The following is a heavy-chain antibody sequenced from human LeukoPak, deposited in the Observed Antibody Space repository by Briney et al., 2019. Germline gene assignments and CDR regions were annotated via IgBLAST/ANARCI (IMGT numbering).Heavy chain of an antibody. CDR2: IVVGSGNT. J-gene: IGHJ3*01. Sequence: SVKVSCKASGFTFTSSAVQWVRQARGQRPEWIGWIVVGSGNTNYAQKFQERVTITRDMSTSTVYMELGSLRSEDTAVYYCAAEGRPTVVTFRKGAVDLWGQGTMVTVSS. CDR3: AAEGRPTVVTFRKGAVDL. D-gene: IGHD4-23*01. CDR1: GFTFTSSA. V-gene: IGHV1-58*01.